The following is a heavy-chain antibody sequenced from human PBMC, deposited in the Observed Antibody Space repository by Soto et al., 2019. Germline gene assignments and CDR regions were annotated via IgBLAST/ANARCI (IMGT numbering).Heavy chain of an antibody. CDR3: ARDTSGWSLNGLDV. CDR2: INPGGGSA. J-gene: IGHJ6*02. Sequence: QVDLVQSGAEVKKPGASVTISCKASGSAITRYYIHWVRQAPGRGLEWMGIINPGGGSASYAQKCQDRVTIDKDTSKGTVYIDLRSLRTEDTAVYYCARDTSGWSLNGLDVWGQGTTVNVSS. D-gene: IGHD6-19*01. CDR1: GSAITRYY. V-gene: IGHV1-46*01.